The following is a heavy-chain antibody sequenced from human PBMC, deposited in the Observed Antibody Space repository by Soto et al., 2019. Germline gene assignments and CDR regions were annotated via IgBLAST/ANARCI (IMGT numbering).Heavy chain of an antibody. Sequence: GGSLRLSCAASGFTFSSYAMSWVRQAPGKGLEWVSAISGSGGSTYYADSVKGRFTISRDNSKNTLYLQMNSLRAEDTAVYYCAKGTVRSNYYDSSGYPLYFDYWGQGTLVTVSS. J-gene: IGHJ4*02. CDR1: GFTFSSYA. CDR2: ISGSGGST. CDR3: AKGTVRSNYYDSSGYPLYFDY. D-gene: IGHD3-22*01. V-gene: IGHV3-23*01.